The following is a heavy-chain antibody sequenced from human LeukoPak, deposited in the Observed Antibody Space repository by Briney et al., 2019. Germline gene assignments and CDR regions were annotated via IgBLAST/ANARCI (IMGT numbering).Heavy chain of an antibody. CDR3: ARGARGYCSSTSCYSWFDP. CDR2: INHSGST. D-gene: IGHD2-2*01. V-gene: IGHV4-34*01. CDR1: GGSFSGYY. Sequence: SETLSLTCAVYGGSFSGYYSSWIRQPPGKGLEWIGEINHSGSTNYNPSLKSRVTISVDTSKNQFSLKLSSVTAADTAVYYCARGARGYCSSTSCYSWFDPWGQGTLVTVSS. J-gene: IGHJ5*02.